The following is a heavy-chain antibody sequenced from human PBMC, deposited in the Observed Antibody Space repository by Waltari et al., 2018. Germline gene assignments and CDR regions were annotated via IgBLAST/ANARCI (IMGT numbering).Heavy chain of an antibody. CDR1: GYTFTDYY. CDR3: ATDRPSMIVVVVTPYYFDY. D-gene: IGHD3-22*01. V-gene: IGHV1-69-2*01. CDR2: VDPEDVET. Sequence: EVQLVQSGAEVKKPGATVKISYKASGYTFTDYYMHWVQQAPGKGLEWRGRVDPEDVETIYAEKFQGRVTITADTSTDTAYMELSSLRSEDTAVYYCATDRPSMIVVVVTPYYFDYWGQGTLVTVSS. J-gene: IGHJ4*02.